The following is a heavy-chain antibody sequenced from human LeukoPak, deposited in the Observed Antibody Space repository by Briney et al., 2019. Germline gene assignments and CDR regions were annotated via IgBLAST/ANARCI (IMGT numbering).Heavy chain of an antibody. J-gene: IGHJ4*02. V-gene: IGHV6-1*01. CDR3: ARVGSAIDY. D-gene: IGHD1-26*01. CDR2: TYYRAKWYD. Sequence: SQTLSLTCAISGDSVSSNSAAWNWIRQSPSRGLEWLGRTYYRAKWYDDYAVSVKSRIPTTPSTSKNQFSLPLNSVTPEDTAVYYCARVGSAIDYWGQGTLVTVSS. CDR1: GDSVSSNSAA.